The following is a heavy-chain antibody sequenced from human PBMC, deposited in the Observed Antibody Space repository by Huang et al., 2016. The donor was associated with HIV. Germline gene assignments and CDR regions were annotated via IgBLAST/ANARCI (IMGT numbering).Heavy chain of an antibody. CDR2: IYYSGDS. CDR1: GGSISGSRYY. Sequence: QLQLQESGPGPVKPSATLSLTCSVSGGSISGSRYYWGWIRQPPGKGLEWIGSIYYSGDSHYRPALKSRVTISVDTSKNQFSRKLSSVTAADTAVYYCARGQSGPSQWLASLGNYYYYMDVWGKGTTVTVSS. D-gene: IGHD6-19*01. CDR3: ARGQSGPSQWLASLGNYYYYMDV. V-gene: IGHV4-39*01. J-gene: IGHJ6*03.